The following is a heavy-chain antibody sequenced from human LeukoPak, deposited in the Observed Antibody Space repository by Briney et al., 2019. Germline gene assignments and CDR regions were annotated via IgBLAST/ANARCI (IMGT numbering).Heavy chain of an antibody. J-gene: IGHJ4*02. CDR1: GFTFSSYW. V-gene: IGHV3-74*01. Sequence: PGRSLRLSCAASGFTFSSYWMSWVRQAPGKGLVWVSRINTDGRTTTYADSVKGRFTISRDNAKNTVHLQMNSLRAEDTAVYYCERVSGVNPGDFDYGGQGPLVTVSS. CDR2: INTDGRTT. CDR3: ERVSGVNPGDFDY. D-gene: IGHD4-23*01.